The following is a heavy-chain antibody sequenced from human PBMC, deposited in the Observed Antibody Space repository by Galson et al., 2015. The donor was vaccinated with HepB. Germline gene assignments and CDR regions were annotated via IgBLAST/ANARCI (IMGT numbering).Heavy chain of an antibody. CDR3: ARHAPVAESYLTDFDY. CDR2: IYYSGST. CDR1: GGSISSSSYY. Sequence: SETLSLTCTVSGGSISSSSYYWGWIRQPPGKGLEWIGSIYYSGSTYYNPSLKSRVTISVDTSKNQFSLKLSSVTAADTAVYYCARHAPVAESYLTDFDYWGQGTLVTVSS. D-gene: IGHD3-10*01. J-gene: IGHJ4*02. V-gene: IGHV4-39*01.